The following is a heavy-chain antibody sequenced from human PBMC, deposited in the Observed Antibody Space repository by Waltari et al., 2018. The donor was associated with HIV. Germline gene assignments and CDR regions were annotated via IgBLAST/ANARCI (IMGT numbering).Heavy chain of an antibody. CDR1: GHPMTGYH. D-gene: IGHD2-21*02. J-gene: IGHJ4*02. CDR2: IYYSGKT. CDR3: ARLRGDRTAVIDY. V-gene: IGHV4-59*08. Sequence: QVQLQESGPGLVKPSETLSLTCSVSGHPMTGYHWIWIRQPPGTGLESIGYIYYSGKTNYTPSLRSRFDISVDTSMSQFYLKLNSVTAADTAVYFCARLRGDRTAVIDYWGQGTLVTVSS.